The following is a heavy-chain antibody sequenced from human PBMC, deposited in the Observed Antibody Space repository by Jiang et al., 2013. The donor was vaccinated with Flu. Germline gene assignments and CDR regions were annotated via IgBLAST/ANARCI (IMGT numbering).Heavy chain of an antibody. CDR1: SGSISSHY. V-gene: IGHV4-59*08. CDR2: IHNSGTT. J-gene: IGHJ6*02. D-gene: IGHD2-21*02. CDR3: ARSYCGGDCYSMFGYSYYGMDV. Sequence: LTCTVSSGSISSHYWSWIRQPPGKGLEWIGYIHNSGTTNYNPSLKSRVTISIDTSTNQFSLKLISVTAPDTAVYYCARSYCGGDCYSMFGYSYYGMDVWGQGTTVTVSS.